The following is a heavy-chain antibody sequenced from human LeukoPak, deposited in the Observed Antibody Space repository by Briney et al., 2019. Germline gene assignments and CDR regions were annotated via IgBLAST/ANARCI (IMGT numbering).Heavy chain of an antibody. CDR3: ARGGYYDFWSGYYPPYYFDY. Sequence: PSETLSLTCTVSGGSISSYYWSWIRQPPGKGLEWIGYIYYSGSTNYNPSLKSRVTISVDTSKNQFSLKLSSVTAADTAVYYCARGGYYDFWSGYYPPYYFDYWGQGTLATVSS. J-gene: IGHJ4*02. V-gene: IGHV4-59*01. CDR2: IYYSGST. CDR1: GGSISSYY. D-gene: IGHD3-3*01.